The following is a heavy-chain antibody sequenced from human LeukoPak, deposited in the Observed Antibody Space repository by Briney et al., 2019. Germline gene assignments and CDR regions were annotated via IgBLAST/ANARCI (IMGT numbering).Heavy chain of an antibody. Sequence: PGGSLRLSCAASGFSFTNYAMSWVRQAPARGPEWLSSMKGGGEKFYADSVKGRFTISRDNSRNTLYLQMNSLRAEDTAVYYCAKDREVVARYYFDYWGQGTLVTVSS. V-gene: IGHV3-23*01. CDR2: MKGGGEK. CDR1: GFSFTNYA. J-gene: IGHJ4*02. D-gene: IGHD3-22*01. CDR3: AKDREVVARYYFDY.